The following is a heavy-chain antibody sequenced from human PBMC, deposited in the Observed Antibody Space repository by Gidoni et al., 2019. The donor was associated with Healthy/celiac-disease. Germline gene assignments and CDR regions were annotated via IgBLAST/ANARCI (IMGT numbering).Heavy chain of an antibody. CDR1: GFSFSSYA. CDR2: ISVSGGST. J-gene: IGHJ4*02. V-gene: IGHV3-23*01. Sequence: EVQMLESGGGLVQLGGSLRLSCAAAGFSFSSYAMSWVRQAPGKGLGWVSAISVSGGSTYYADSVKGRFTISRDNSKNTLYLQMNSLRAEDTAVYYCAKAMCGGDCYAFDYWGQGTLVTVSS. D-gene: IGHD2-21*02. CDR3: AKAMCGGDCYAFDY.